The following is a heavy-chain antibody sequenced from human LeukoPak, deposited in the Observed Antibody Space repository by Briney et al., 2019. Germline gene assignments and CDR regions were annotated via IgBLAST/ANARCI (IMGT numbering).Heavy chain of an antibody. CDR1: GFTFSSYG. Sequence: PGGSLRLSCAASGFTFSSYGMHWVRQAPGKGLEWVAVISYDGSNKYYADSVKGRFTISRDNAKNSLYLQMNSLRAEDTAVYYCARVSNSYGLLFWGQGTLVTVSS. CDR2: ISYDGSNK. J-gene: IGHJ4*02. CDR3: ARVSNSYGLLF. D-gene: IGHD5-18*01. V-gene: IGHV3-30*03.